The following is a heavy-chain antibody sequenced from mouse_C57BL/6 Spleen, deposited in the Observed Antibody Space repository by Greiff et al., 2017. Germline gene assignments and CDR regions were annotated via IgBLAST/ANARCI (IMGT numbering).Heavy chain of an antibody. CDR3: TREAERDY. V-gene: IGHV1-15*01. CDR2: IDPENGGT. J-gene: IGHJ3*01. CDR1: GYTFTDYD. Sequence: VQLQQSGAELVRPGASVTLSCKASGYTFTDYDMHWVKQTTGPGLEWIGDIDPENGGTAYNQKFKGKATLTADKTSNTAYMELSSLTSEDTAVYNCTREAERDYWGQGTTVTVSA.